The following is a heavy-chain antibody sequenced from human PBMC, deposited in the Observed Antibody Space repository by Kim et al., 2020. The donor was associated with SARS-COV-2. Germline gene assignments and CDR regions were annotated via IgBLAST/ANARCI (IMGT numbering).Heavy chain of an antibody. Sequence: GQGLEWMGWINPNSGGTNYAQTFQGRVTMTRDTSISTAYMELSRLRSDDTAVYYCATLGYSSSWYPFDYWGQGTLVTVSS. D-gene: IGHD6-13*01. CDR2: INPNSGGT. V-gene: IGHV1-2*02. CDR3: ATLGYSSSWYPFDY. J-gene: IGHJ4*02.